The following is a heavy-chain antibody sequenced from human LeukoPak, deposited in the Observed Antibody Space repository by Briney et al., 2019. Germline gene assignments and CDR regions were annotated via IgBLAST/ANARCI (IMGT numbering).Heavy chain of an antibody. J-gene: IGHJ6*02. CDR1: GFTFSSYA. D-gene: IGHD5-18*01. CDR3: AKGPKAMANYYYYGMDV. V-gene: IGHV3-21*04. Sequence: GGSLRLSCAASGFTFSSYAMSWVRQAPGKGLEWVSSISSSSSYIYYADSVKGRFTISRDNAKNSLYLQMDSLRAEDTALYYCAKGPKAMANYYYYGMDVWGQGTTVTVSS. CDR2: ISSSSSYI.